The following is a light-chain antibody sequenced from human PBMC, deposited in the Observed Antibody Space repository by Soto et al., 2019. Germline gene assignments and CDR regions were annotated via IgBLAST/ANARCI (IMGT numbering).Light chain of an antibody. CDR2: AAS. J-gene: IGKJ3*01. CDR1: QGISSY. V-gene: IGKV1-9*01. Sequence: DIQLTQSPSFLSASVGDRVTITCRASQGISSYLAWYQQKPGKPPKLLIFAASTLQNGVPSRFSGSGSGTEFTLTISSLQPEDFATYYCLHLNSYSPDTFGPGTKVDIK. CDR3: LHLNSYSPDT.